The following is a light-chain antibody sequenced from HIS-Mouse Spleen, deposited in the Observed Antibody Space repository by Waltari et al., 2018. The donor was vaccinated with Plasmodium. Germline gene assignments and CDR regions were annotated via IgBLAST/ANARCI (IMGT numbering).Light chain of an antibody. V-gene: IGLV3-10*01. CDR2: EDS. CDR3: DSTDSSGNHRV. J-gene: IGLJ2*01. Sequence: SYELTQPPSVSVSPGQTARITCSGYALPKKYAYWYQQKSGQAPVLVIYEDSKRPSGIPERFSGSSSGNMATLTISGAQVEDEADYYCDSTDSSGNHRVFGGGTKLTGL. CDR1: ALPKKY.